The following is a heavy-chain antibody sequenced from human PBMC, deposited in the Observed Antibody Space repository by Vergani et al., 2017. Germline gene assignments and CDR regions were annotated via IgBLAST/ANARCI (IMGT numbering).Heavy chain of an antibody. V-gene: IGHV5-51*01. Sequence: EVQLVQSGAEVKKPGESLKISCKGSGYSFTSYWIGWVRQMPGKGLEWMGIIHPGNSDTRYSPSFQGQVTISADKSICTAYLQWSSLKASDTAMYYCARRAHGGSSSWVPLIYYYGMDVWGQGTTVTVSS. CDR1: GYSFTSYW. CDR2: IHPGNSDT. D-gene: IGHD6-13*01. CDR3: ARRAHGGSSSWVPLIYYYGMDV. J-gene: IGHJ6*02.